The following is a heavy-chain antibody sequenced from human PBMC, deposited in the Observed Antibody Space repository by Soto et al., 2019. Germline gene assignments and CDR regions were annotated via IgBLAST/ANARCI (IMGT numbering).Heavy chain of an antibody. CDR1: GFTVSTNY. J-gene: IGHJ6*02. D-gene: IGHD3-10*01. Sequence: GGSLRLSCAASGFTVSTNYMSWVRQSPGKGLEWVSFIYIDGSTYYADSVKGRFTISRDNSKDMLYLQMNSLRAEDTDVYHCSRDRSGSSGYYGMDVSAHRTTFT. CDR2: IYIDGST. V-gene: IGHV3-53*01. CDR3: SRDRSGSSGYYGMDV.